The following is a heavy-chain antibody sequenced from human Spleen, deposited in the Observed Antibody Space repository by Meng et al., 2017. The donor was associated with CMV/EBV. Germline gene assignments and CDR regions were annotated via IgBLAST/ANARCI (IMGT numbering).Heavy chain of an antibody. J-gene: IGHJ6*02. D-gene: IGHD7-27*01. Sequence: SCAASGFTFSGYWMSWVRQAPGKGLEWVAHIKQDGSETNYVDSVKGRLIISRDNAKSSLYLQMNSLRVEDTAVYYCVRETKWGDYYYGMDVWGQGTTVTVSS. V-gene: IGHV3-7*01. CDR2: IKQDGSET. CDR1: GFTFSGYW. CDR3: VRETKWGDYYYGMDV.